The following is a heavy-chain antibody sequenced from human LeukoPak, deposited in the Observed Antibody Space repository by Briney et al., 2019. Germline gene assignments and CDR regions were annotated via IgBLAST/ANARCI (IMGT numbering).Heavy chain of an antibody. CDR1: GFTFSSYG. V-gene: IGHV3-30*02. CDR2: IRYDGSNK. D-gene: IGHD5-18*01. CDR3: AKERDTAMVTIDY. Sequence: PGGSLRLSCAASGFTFSSYGMHWLRQAPGKGLEWVAFIRYDGSNKYYADSVKGRFTISRDNSKNTLYLQMNSLRAEDTAVYYCAKERDTAMVTIDYWGQGTLVTVSS. J-gene: IGHJ4*02.